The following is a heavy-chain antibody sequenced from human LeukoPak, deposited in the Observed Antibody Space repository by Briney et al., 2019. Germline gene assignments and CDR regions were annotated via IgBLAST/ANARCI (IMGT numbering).Heavy chain of an antibody. J-gene: IGHJ4*02. CDR2: ISSSSTTI. D-gene: IGHD4-23*01. CDR1: GFSFTTYS. Sequence: GGSLRLSCAASGFSFTTYSINWVRQAPGKGLEWVSYISSSSTTIYYADSVKGRFTISRDNAKNSLYLQMNSLRAEDTAVYYCARGGVVTAGYFDYWGQGTLVTVSS. V-gene: IGHV3-48*04. CDR3: ARGGVVTAGYFDY.